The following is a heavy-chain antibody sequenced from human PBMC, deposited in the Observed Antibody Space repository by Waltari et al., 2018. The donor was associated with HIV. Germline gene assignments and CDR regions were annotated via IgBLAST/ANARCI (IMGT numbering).Heavy chain of an antibody. V-gene: IGHV5-51*03. Sequence: EVQLVQSGAEVKKPGESLRISCKGSGYTFSRHYIGWVRQMPGKGLEWMGLNYPSDCETTNRPAFEGQVTISADKSISTAYLQWSSLQASDTAMYYCGRYENNRPHSYGMDVWGQGTTVTVSS. D-gene: IGHD1-1*01. CDR3: GRYENNRPHSYGMDV. CDR1: GYTFSRHY. J-gene: IGHJ6*02. CDR2: NYPSDCET.